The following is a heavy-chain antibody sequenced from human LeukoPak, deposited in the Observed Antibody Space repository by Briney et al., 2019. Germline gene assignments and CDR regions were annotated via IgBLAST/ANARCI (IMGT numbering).Heavy chain of an antibody. J-gene: IGHJ3*01. D-gene: IGHD2-15*01. Sequence: PGETLRLSCAVSGFTFSDYYLSWVRQAPGKGLEWVSYIDSTSSQTNYEDSVKGRFIISRDNAKNSLYLQINSLRADDTAVYYCARPYRALLRDAFDVWGQGTMVTVSS. CDR3: ARPYRALLRDAFDV. V-gene: IGHV3-11*03. CDR1: GFTFSDYY. CDR2: IDSTSSQT.